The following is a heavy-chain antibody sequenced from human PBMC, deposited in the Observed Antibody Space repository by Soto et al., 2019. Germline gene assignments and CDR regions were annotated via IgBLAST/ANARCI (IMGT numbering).Heavy chain of an antibody. J-gene: IGHJ4*02. D-gene: IGHD5-12*01. CDR3: ASSGYDLLQYYFDY. CDR2: ISSSSSTI. Sequence: PGGSLRLSCAASGFTFSSYSMNWVRQAPGKGLEWVSYISSSSSTIYYADSVKGRFTISRDNAKNSLYLQMNSLRDEDTAVYYCASSGYDLLQYYFDYWGQGTLVTVSS. V-gene: IGHV3-48*02. CDR1: GFTFSSYS.